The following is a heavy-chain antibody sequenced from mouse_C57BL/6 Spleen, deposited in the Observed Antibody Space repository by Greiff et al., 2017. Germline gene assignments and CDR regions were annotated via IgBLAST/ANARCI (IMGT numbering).Heavy chain of an antibody. V-gene: IGHV1-7*01. D-gene: IGHD2-1*01. CDR1: GYTFTSYW. CDR2: INPSSGYT. CDR3: ARSVYRDYYAMDY. Sequence: QVQLQQSGAELAKPGASVKLSCKASGYTFTSYWMHWVKQRPGQGLEWIGYINPSSGYTKYNQKFKDKATLTADKSSSTAYMQLSSLTYEDSAVYYCARSVYRDYYAMDYWGQGTSVTVSS. J-gene: IGHJ4*01.